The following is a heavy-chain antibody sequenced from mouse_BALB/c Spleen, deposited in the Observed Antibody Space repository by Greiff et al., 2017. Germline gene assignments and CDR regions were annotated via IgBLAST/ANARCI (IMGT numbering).Heavy chain of an antibody. CDR1: GDSITSGY. CDR3: ARYLLRGYAMDY. CDR2: ISYSGST. D-gene: IGHD1-1*01. V-gene: IGHV3-8*02. J-gene: IGHJ4*01. Sequence: EVQLQQSGPSLVKPSQTLSLTCSVTGDSITSGYWNWIRKFPGNKLEYMGYISYSGSTYYNPSLKSRISITRDTSKNQYYLQLNSVTTEDTATYYCARYLLRGYAMDYWGQGTSVTVSS.